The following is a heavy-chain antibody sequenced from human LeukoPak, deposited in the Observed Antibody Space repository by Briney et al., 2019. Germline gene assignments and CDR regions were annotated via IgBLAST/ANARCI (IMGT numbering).Heavy chain of an antibody. V-gene: IGHV3-7*01. J-gene: IGHJ3*02. CDR3: ARDQGIAAPVDAFDI. CDR1: GFTFSSYW. D-gene: IGHD6-13*01. Sequence: GGSLRLSCAASGFTFSSYWMSWVRQAPGKGLEWVANIKQDGSEKYYVDSVKGRFTISRDNAKNSLYLQMNSLRAEDTAVYYCARDQGIAAPVDAFDIWGQGTTVTVSS. CDR2: IKQDGSEK.